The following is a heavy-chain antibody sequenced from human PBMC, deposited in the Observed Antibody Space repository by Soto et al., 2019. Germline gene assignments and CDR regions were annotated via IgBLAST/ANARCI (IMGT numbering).Heavy chain of an antibody. Sequence: GGSLRLSCSPSGFTFVDYAMNWFRQAPGKGLEWVGFIKSKAFGGTPEYAASVKGRFTISRDDSMSIAYLQMNSLKTDDTAVYYCTRDHYGRGFSSGAFDSWGQGTPVTVSS. V-gene: IGHV3-49*03. D-gene: IGHD5-18*01. CDR1: GFTFVDYA. CDR3: TRDHYGRGFSSGAFDS. J-gene: IGHJ4*02. CDR2: IKSKAFGGTP.